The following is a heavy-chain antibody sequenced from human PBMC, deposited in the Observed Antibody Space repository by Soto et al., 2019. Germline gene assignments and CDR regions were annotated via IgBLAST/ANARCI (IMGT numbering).Heavy chain of an antibody. D-gene: IGHD3-3*01. CDR3: ARDSGYYDFWSGYGPSHYYYYYGMDV. J-gene: IGHJ6*02. CDR2: IYYSGST. CDR1: GGSISSYY. Sequence: SETLSLTCTVSGGSISSYYWSWIRQPPGKGLEWIGYIYYSGSTNYNPSLKSRVTISVDTSKNQFSLKLSSVTAADTAVYYCARDSGYYDFWSGYGPSHYYYYYGMDVWGQGATVTVSS. V-gene: IGHV4-59*01.